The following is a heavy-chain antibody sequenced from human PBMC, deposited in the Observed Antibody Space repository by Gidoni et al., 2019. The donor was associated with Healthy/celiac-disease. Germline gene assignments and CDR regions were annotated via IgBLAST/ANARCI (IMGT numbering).Heavy chain of an antibody. CDR2: ISSSSSYT. CDR3: ARDDFWSGYYGLDY. CDR1: GFTFSAYY. J-gene: IGHJ4*02. D-gene: IGHD3-3*01. V-gene: IGHV3-11*06. Sequence: QVQLVESGGGLVKPGGSLSRSCAASGFTFSAYYMSWIRQAPGKGLEWVSYISSSSSYTNYADSVKGRFTISRDNAKNSLYLQMNSLRAENTAVYYCARDDFWSGYYGLDYWGQGTLVTVSS.